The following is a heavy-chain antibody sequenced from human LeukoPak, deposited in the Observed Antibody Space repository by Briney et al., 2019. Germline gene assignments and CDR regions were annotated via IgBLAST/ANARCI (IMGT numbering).Heavy chain of an antibody. CDR2: IKSKNDGETT. CDR3: TPVMVEDRGF. J-gene: IGHJ4*02. D-gene: IGHD2-15*01. Sequence: RTLRLSCALSVFILSTAWMTSGPRSPGHRPKWVGRIKSKNDGETTDYGAPVKGRFTISRDDSKNTLYLQMNSLKTDDTAIYYCTPVMVEDRGFWGQGTLVTVSS. V-gene: IGHV3-15*01. CDR1: VFILSTAW.